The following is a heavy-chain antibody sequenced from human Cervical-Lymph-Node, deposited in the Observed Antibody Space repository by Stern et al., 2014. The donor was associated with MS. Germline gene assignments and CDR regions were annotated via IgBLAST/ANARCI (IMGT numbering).Heavy chain of an antibody. CDR2: IYPGDSDT. Sequence: QLVQSAAEVKKPGESLKISCQGSGYSFISSWIGWVRQMPGKGLEWMAIIYPGDSDTRYNPSFQGQVTISADRSVNTAYLQWGSLKASDTAMYYCATSTGYFLLEYYFDYWGQGTLVTVSS. D-gene: IGHD6-19*01. CDR3: ATSTGYFLLEYYFDY. J-gene: IGHJ4*02. CDR1: GYSFISSW. V-gene: IGHV5-51*01.